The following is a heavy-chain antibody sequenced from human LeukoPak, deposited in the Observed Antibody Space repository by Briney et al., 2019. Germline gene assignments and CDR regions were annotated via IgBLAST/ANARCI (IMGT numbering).Heavy chain of an antibody. CDR3: AKVGYDSSGYYYRRYYFDY. Sequence: PGGSLRLSCAASGFTFSSYGMHWVRQAPGKGLEWVAFIRYDGSNKYYADSVKGRFTISRDNSKNTLYLQMNSLRAEDTAVYYCAKVGYDSSGYYYRRYYFDYWGQGTLVTVSS. V-gene: IGHV3-30*02. CDR2: IRYDGSNK. J-gene: IGHJ4*02. D-gene: IGHD3-22*01. CDR1: GFTFSSYG.